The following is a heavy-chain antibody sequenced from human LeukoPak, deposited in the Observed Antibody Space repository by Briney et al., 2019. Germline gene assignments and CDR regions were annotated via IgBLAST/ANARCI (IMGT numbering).Heavy chain of an antibody. CDR1: GFTFNSYW. D-gene: IGHD3-22*01. CDR2: IKQDGSEK. Sequence: GGSLRLSCAAYGFTFNSYWMSWVRQAPGKGLEWVANIKQDGSEKYYVDSVKGRFTISRDNAKNSLYLQMNSLRAEDTAVSYRPRALTYYYDNSGSRQPYYFDYWGQGTLVTVSS. J-gene: IGHJ4*02. V-gene: IGHV3-7*04. CDR3: PRALTYYYDNSGSRQPYYFDY.